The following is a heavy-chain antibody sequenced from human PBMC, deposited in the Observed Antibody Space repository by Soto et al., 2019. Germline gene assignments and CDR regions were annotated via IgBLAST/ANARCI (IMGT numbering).Heavy chain of an antibody. D-gene: IGHD3-22*01. CDR1: GGTFSSYA. V-gene: IGHV1-69*06. CDR3: TGTPLVVVKRGVY. CDR2: IIPIFGTA. Sequence: QVQLVQSGAEVKKPGYSVKVSCKASGGTFSSYAISWVRQAPGQGLEWMGGIIPIFGTANYAEKFQGRVTFTADKSTSTADMALSSLRSEDTAVYYCTGTPLVVVKRGVYWGQGTLVTVSS. J-gene: IGHJ4*02.